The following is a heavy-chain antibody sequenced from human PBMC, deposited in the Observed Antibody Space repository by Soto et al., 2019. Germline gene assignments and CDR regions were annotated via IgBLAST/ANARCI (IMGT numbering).Heavy chain of an antibody. V-gene: IGHV3-64D*06. J-gene: IGHJ5*02. CDR3: VKVSTFYDILTGYYYTNFFDP. CDR1: GFTFREYS. Sequence: VGSLRLSCSASGFTFREYSMHWVRQAPGKGLQYVSTISSDGDITYYADSVKGRFTISRDNSKNTLYLQMNSLRPEDTAVYYCVKVSTFYDILTGYYYTNFFDPWGQGTLVTVSS. D-gene: IGHD3-9*01. CDR2: ISSDGDIT.